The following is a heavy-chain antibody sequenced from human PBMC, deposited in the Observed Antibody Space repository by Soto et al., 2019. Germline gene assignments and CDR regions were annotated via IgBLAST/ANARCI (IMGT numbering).Heavy chain of an antibody. CDR2: IKFDGSTT. V-gene: IGHV3-74*01. Sequence: EVQVVESGGGLVQPGGSLRLSCVASGFTFSTYWMHWVRQAPGKGLVWVSRIKFDGSTTSYADSVKGRFTISRDNAKNTVYLQMNSLRAEDTGVYYCARELRNSYGVDVWGQGTTVTVSS. D-gene: IGHD5-12*01. CDR1: GFTFSTYW. CDR3: ARELRNSYGVDV. J-gene: IGHJ6*02.